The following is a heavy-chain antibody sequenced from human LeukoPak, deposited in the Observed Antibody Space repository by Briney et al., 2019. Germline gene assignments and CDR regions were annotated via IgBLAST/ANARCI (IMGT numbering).Heavy chain of an antibody. CDR1: GYTFTSYY. CDR2: INPSGGST. Sequence: ASVKVSCKASGYTFTSYYMHWVRQAPGQGLEWMGIINPSGGSTSYAQKFQGRVTMTRDTSTSTVYMELSSLRSEDTAVYYCAREGRGLGAFDYWGQGTLVTASS. CDR3: AREGRGLGAFDY. V-gene: IGHV1-46*01. J-gene: IGHJ4*02. D-gene: IGHD1-26*01.